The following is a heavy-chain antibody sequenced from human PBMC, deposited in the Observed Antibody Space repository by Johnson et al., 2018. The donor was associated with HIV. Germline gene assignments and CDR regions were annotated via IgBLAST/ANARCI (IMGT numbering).Heavy chain of an antibody. CDR3: AKSIVVVLVGDNDDAFDM. CDR2: ISHDERIE. V-gene: IGHV3-30*18. J-gene: IGHJ3*02. Sequence: QVQLVESGGGVVQPGRSLRLSCAASGFTFSRYGMHWVRQAPGKGLEWVAFISHDERIEYYGDSVKGRFTISRDNPWNTLYLQMNNLTSEDTGAYYCAKSIVVVLVGDNDDAFDMWSLGTMVTVSS. CDR1: GFTFSRYG. D-gene: IGHD2-21*01.